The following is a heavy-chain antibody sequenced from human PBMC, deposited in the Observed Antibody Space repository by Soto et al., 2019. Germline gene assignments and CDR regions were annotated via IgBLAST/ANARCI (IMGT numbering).Heavy chain of an antibody. V-gene: IGHV1-3*01. CDR2: INAGNGNT. CDR3: ARFTFGGPYDY. D-gene: IGHD3-16*01. Sequence: WASVKVSCKASGYTFTSYAMHWVRQAPGQRLEWMGWINAGNGNTKYSQKFQGRVTITRDTSASTAYMELSSLRSEDTAVYYCARFTFGGPYDYWGQGTLVTVSS. CDR1: GYTFTSYA. J-gene: IGHJ4*02.